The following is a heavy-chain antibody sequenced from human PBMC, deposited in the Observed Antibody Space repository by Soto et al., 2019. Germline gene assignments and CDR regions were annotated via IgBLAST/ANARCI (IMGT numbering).Heavy chain of an antibody. CDR1: GFTCSSNA. CDR2: ITNTGGDT. V-gene: IGHV3-23*01. Sequence: GALKVSCAASGFTCSSNAMSWVRQAPGKGLEWVSVITNTGGDTLYADSVKGRFTISRDNSKNTLYLQMNSLRAEDTAIYYCARASGESYPGSRVFDSWGPGTRVTVS. J-gene: IGHJ4*02. CDR3: ARASGESYPGSRVFDS. D-gene: IGHD3-10*01.